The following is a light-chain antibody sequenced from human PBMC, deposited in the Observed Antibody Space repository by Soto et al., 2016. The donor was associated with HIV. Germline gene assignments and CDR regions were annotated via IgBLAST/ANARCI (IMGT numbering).Light chain of an antibody. CDR2: ATS. CDR1: HDIRNW. V-gene: IGKV1-12*01. CDR3: QQSNSFPIT. Sequence: DIQMTQSPSSVSASVGDSVTITCRASHDIRNWLAWYQQKPGKVPRLLIYATSSLESGVPSRFSGSGSGTDFTLTISSLQLGDFATYYCQQSNSFPITFGQGTRLEIK. J-gene: IGKJ5*01.